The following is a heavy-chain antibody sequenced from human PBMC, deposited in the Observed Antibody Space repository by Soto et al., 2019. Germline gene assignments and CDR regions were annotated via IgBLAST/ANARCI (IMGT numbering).Heavy chain of an antibody. V-gene: IGHV4-39*01. CDR3: VRHAQWVIRAY. D-gene: IGHD6-19*01. J-gene: IGHJ4*02. CDR1: GGSISRSSFH. CDR2: IYSSGST. Sequence: SEALSLTCTVSGGSISRSSFHWGWIRQPPGKGLEWIGSIYSSGSTYYSPSLKSRVTISVDTSKNQFSLKLSSVTAAHTAVYYCVRHAQWVIRAYWGQGSLVTVSS.